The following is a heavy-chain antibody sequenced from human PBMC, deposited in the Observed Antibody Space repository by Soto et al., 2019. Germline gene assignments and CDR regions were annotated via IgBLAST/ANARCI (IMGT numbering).Heavy chain of an antibody. CDR2: ISSSSSYI. CDR3: GGCYSNVYYYYYMDV. J-gene: IGHJ6*03. Sequence: GGSLRLSCAASGFTFSSYSMNWVRQAPGKGLEWVSSISSSSSYIYYADSVKGRFTISRDNAKNSLYLQMNSLRAEDTAVYYCGGCYSNVYYYYYMDVWGKGTTVTVSS. CDR1: GFTFSSYS. D-gene: IGHD2-15*01. V-gene: IGHV3-21*01.